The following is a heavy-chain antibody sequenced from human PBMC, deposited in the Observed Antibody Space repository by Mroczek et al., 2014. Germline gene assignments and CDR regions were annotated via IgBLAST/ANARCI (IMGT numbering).Heavy chain of an antibody. D-gene: IGHD2-2*01. CDR1: GGSISSGGYY. Sequence: QVQLQQSGPGLVKPSQTLSLTCTVSGGSISSGGYYWSWIRQHPGKGLEWIGYIYYSGSTYYNPSLKSRVTISVDTSKNQFSLKLSSVTAADTAVYYCAREVLGYCSSTSCYWFDPWGQGTLVTVSS. CDR3: AREVLGYCSSTSCYWFDP. V-gene: IGHV4-31*03. J-gene: IGHJ5*02. CDR2: IYYSGST.